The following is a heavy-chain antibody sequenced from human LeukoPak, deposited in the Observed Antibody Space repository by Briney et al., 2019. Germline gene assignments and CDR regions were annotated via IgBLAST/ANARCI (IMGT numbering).Heavy chain of an antibody. CDR1: GGSISSSSYY. J-gene: IGHJ4*01. CDR2: SYYSGST. V-gene: IGHV4-39*07. CDR3: APPRKSSRGSYRLTNYFDY. Sequence: SETLSLTCTVSGGSISSSSYYWGWIRQPPGKVLEWIGSSYYSGSTYYNPSLKSRVTISVDTCKNQFSLRLSSVTAADTAVYYSAPPRKSSRGSYRLTNYFDYSGHGTLVTPSP. D-gene: IGHD6-19*01.